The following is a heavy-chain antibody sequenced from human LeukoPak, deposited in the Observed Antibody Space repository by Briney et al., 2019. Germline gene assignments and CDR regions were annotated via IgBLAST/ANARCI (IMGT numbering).Heavy chain of an antibody. V-gene: IGHV1-18*01. D-gene: IGHD6-19*01. Sequence: ASVKVSCKASGYTFTSYGISWVRQAPGQGLEWMGWISAYNGNTNYAQKLQGRVTMTTDTSTSTAYMELRSLRSDDTAVYYCARGHRVAVAGTYYYYYGMDVWGQGTTVTVSS. CDR3: ARGHRVAVAGTYYYYYGMDV. CDR2: ISAYNGNT. CDR1: GYTFTSYG. J-gene: IGHJ6*02.